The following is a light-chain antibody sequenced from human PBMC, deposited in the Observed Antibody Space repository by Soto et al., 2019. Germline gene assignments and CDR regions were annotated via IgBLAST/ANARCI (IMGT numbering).Light chain of an antibody. Sequence: EIVMTQSPATLSVXPGXRASLSXRASHNVRSSLAWXXXXAGXXXXLLIHGASTRATGIPGRFSGSGSGTEFTLIISSLQSEDFAVYYCQQYNEWPETFGHGTKVDI. V-gene: IGKV3-15*01. CDR1: HNVRSS. CDR3: QQYNEWPET. CDR2: GAS. J-gene: IGKJ1*01.